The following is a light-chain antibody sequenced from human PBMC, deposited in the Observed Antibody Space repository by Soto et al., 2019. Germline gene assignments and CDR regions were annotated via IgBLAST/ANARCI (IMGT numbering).Light chain of an antibody. CDR3: QQYGDWPLT. CDR2: ATS. CDR1: QSVRNN. V-gene: IGKV3-15*01. J-gene: IGKJ4*01. Sequence: EIVVTQSPATLSVSPGERATLSCRASQSVRNNFACYQQKPGQAPRLLIFATSTRATGFPARFSGSGSGTEYTLTISILQSEDFAVYYWQQYGDWPLTFGGGAKVEIE.